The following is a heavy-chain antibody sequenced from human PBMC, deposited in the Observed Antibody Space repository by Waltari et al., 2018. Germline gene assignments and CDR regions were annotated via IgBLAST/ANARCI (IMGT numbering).Heavy chain of an antibody. CDR1: GGPLTSYA. J-gene: IGHJ4*02. CDR3: VRDPDDSSMGY. Sequence: QVQLVQSGAEVKKPGSSVKVSCKASGGPLTSYAISWVRQAPGQGLEWMGGISPIFGRANHAEKFQGRVTITADESTSTAYMELSSLTSEDTAVYFCVRDPDDSSMGYWGQGTLVTVSS. CDR2: ISPIFGRA. D-gene: IGHD4-4*01. V-gene: IGHV1-69*12.